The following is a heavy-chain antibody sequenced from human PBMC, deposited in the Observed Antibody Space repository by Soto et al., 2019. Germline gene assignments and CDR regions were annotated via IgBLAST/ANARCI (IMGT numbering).Heavy chain of an antibody. Sequence: QITLKESGPTLVNPTQTLTLTCTFSGFSLSTSGVGVGWIRQPPGKALEWLALIYWDDDKRYSPSLKSRLTITKDTSKNQVVLTMTNMDPVDTATYYCAHSDPYGYCSSTSCYNWFDPWGQGTLVTVSS. CDR2: IYWDDDK. CDR1: GFSLSTSGVG. CDR3: AHSDPYGYCSSTSCYNWFDP. V-gene: IGHV2-5*02. J-gene: IGHJ5*02. D-gene: IGHD2-2*03.